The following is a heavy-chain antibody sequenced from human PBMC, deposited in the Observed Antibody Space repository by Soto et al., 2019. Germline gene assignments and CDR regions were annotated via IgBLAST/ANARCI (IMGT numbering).Heavy chain of an antibody. Sequence: KPSETLSLTCTVSGGSISSGGYYWSWIRQHPGKGLEWIGYIYYSGSTYYNPSLKSRVTISVDTSKNQFSLKLSSVTAADTAVYYCARVGRGLELRSYYFDYWGQGTLVTVSS. D-gene: IGHD1-7*01. J-gene: IGHJ4*02. CDR2: IYYSGST. CDR1: GGSISSGGYY. V-gene: IGHV4-31*03. CDR3: ARVGRGLELRSYYFDY.